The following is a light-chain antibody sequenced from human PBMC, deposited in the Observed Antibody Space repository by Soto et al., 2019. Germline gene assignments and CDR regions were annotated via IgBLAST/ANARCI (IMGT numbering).Light chain of an antibody. V-gene: IGKV3-20*01. J-gene: IGKJ3*01. CDR3: HQFGSSPLYT. Sequence: EIVLTQSPGTLSLSPGERATLSCRASQTISSSFLAWYQQKPGQAPRLLIYRASRRAPGIPDRLSGSGSWTDFTLTISRLEPEDFAVYYCHQFGSSPLYTFGPGTKVEIK. CDR2: RAS. CDR1: QTISSSF.